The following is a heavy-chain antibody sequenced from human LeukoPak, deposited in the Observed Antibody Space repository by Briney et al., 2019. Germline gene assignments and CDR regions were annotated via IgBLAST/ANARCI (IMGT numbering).Heavy chain of an antibody. CDR2: IYYSGTT. V-gene: IGHV4-30-4*08. Sequence: SENLSLTCTVSGGSISSGGYYWSWIRQPPGKGLEWIGYIYYSGTTYYNPSLKSRVTISVDTSKNQFSLKLSSVTAADTAVYYCARGYYYDTSRYMDVWGKGTTVTVSS. CDR1: GGSISSGGYY. D-gene: IGHD3-22*01. J-gene: IGHJ6*03. CDR3: ARGYYYDTSRYMDV.